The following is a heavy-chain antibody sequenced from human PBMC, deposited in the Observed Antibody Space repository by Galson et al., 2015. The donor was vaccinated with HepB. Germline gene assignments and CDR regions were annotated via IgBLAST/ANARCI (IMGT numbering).Heavy chain of an antibody. CDR3: ARSLYSWEFPGALIDY. CDR2: ISSSGNTI. CDR1: GFTFSSYS. J-gene: IGHJ4*02. D-gene: IGHD3-10*01. Sequence: SLRLSCAAPGFTFSSYSMIWVRQAPGKGLEWISYISSSGNTIYYADSVKGRFTISRDNAKKSLFLQMNSLRDEDTAVYYCARSLYSWEFPGALIDYWGQGTLVTFSS. V-gene: IGHV3-48*02.